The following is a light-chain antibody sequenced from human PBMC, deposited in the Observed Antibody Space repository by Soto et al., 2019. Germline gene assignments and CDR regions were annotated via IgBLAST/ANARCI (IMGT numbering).Light chain of an antibody. V-gene: IGKV3-11*01. CDR1: QSVSSN. CDR2: DAS. J-gene: IGKJ4*01. CDR3: HQRSNWPPT. Sequence: ENVLTQSPATLSLSPGERATLSCRASQSVSSNLAWYQQKPGQAPRLLIYDASNRATGIPARFSGSGSGTVFTLTISSLQPEDFAVYYCHQRSNWPPTFGGGTKVEIK.